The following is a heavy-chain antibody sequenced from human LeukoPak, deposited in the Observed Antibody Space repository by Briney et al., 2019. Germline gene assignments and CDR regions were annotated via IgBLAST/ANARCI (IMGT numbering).Heavy chain of an antibody. Sequence: SETLSLTCTVSGGSIRNYYWSWIRQPAGKGLEWIGRIYTNGHTYYNPSLKSRVTMSVDTSKNQFSLILTSVTAADTAVYYCAKDKGYGDYFDSWGQGTLVTVSS. V-gene: IGHV4-4*07. CDR3: AKDKGYGDYFDS. D-gene: IGHD4-17*01. J-gene: IGHJ4*02. CDR1: GGSIRNYY. CDR2: IYTNGHT.